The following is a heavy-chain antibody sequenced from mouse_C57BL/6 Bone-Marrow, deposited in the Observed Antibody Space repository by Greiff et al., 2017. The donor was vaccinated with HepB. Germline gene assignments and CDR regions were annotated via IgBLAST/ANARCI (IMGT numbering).Heavy chain of an antibody. D-gene: IGHD1-1*01. CDR1: GYSITSGYY. CDR3: ARDEDYYGSSYPY. J-gene: IGHJ4*01. Sequence: EVQLQESGPGLVKPSQSLSLTCSVTGYSITSGYYWNWIRQFPGNKLEWMGYISYDGSNNYNPSLKNRISITRDTSKNQFFLKLNSVTTEDTATYYCARDEDYYGSSYPYWGQGTSVTVSS. V-gene: IGHV3-6*01. CDR2: ISYDGSN.